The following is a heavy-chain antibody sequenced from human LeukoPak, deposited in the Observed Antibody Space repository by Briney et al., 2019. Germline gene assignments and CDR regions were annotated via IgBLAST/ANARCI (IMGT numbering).Heavy chain of an antibody. D-gene: IGHD4-17*01. Sequence: GGSLSLSCAASGFTFSSYAMSWVRQAPGKGLEWVSAISGSGGSTYYADSVKGRFTISRDNSKNTLYLQMNSLRAEDTAVYYCANHLDTVTGKDDYWGQGTLVTVSS. J-gene: IGHJ4*02. CDR2: ISGSGGST. V-gene: IGHV3-23*01. CDR1: GFTFSSYA. CDR3: ANHLDTVTGKDDY.